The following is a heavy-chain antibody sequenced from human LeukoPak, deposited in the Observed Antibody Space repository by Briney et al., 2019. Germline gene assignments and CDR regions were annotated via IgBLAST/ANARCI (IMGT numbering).Heavy chain of an antibody. J-gene: IGHJ4*02. CDR1: GFTFTSSA. CDR2: IVVGSGNT. D-gene: IGHD3-10*01. Sequence: ASVKVSCKASGFTFTSSAVQWVRQARGQRLEWIGWIVVGSGNTNYAQKFQERVTITRDMSTSTAYMELSSLRSEDTAVYYCAADRLVVYGSGKGFDYWGQGTLVTVSS. V-gene: IGHV1-58*01. CDR3: AADRLVVYGSGKGFDY.